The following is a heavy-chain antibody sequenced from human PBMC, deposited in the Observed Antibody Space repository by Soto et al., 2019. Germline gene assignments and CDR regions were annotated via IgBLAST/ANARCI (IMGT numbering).Heavy chain of an antibody. CDR1: GYTFTSYD. D-gene: IGHD5-18*01. J-gene: IGHJ4*02. CDR2: MNPNSGNT. V-gene: IGHV1-8*01. CDR3: AGMSYGTYYFDY. Sequence: ASVKVSCKASGYTFTSYDINWVRQATGQGLEWMGWMNPNSGNTGYAQKFQGRVTMTRNTSISTAYMELSSLRSEGTAVYYCAGMSYGTYYFDYWGQGTLVTVSS.